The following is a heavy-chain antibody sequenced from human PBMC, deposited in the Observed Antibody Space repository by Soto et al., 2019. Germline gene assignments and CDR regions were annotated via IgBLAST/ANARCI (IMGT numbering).Heavy chain of an antibody. Sequence: SETLSLTCAVSGGSISSSNWWSWVRQPPGKGLEWIGEIYHSGSTNYNPSLKSRVTISVDKSKNQFSLKLSSVTAADTAVYYCARNLEEADPNWFDPWGQGTLVTVSS. CDR3: ARNLEEADPNWFDP. CDR1: GGSISSSNW. V-gene: IGHV4-4*02. CDR2: IYHSGST. J-gene: IGHJ5*02. D-gene: IGHD6-13*01.